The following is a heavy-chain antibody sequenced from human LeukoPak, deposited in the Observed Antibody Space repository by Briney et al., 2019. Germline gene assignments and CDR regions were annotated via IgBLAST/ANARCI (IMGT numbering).Heavy chain of an antibody. CDR1: GGSISSSSYY. D-gene: IGHD3-3*01. Sequence: SETLSLTCTVSGGSISSSSYYWGWIRQPPGKGLEWIGSIYYSGSTYYNPSLKSRVTISVDTSKNQFSLKLNSVTAADTAVYYCAGRRIKIFGEVIRSRRHWFDPWGQGALVIVSS. V-gene: IGHV4-39*07. CDR2: IYYSGST. CDR3: AGRRIKIFGEVIRSRRHWFDP. J-gene: IGHJ5*02.